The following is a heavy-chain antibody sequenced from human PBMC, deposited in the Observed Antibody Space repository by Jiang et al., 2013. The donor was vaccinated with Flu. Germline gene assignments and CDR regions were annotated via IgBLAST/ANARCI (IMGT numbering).Heavy chain of an antibody. D-gene: IGHD5-24*01. CDR2: IYYSGST. CDR3: ARLRRDGDGDYFDY. CDR1: GGSISSSSYY. J-gene: IGHJ4*02. V-gene: IGHV4-39*01. Sequence: GPGLVKPSETLSLTCTVSGGSISSSSYYWGWIRQPPGKGLEWIGSIYYSGSTYYNPSLKSRVTISVDTSKNQFSLKLSSVTAADTAVYYCARLRRDGDGDYFDYWGQGTLVTVSS.